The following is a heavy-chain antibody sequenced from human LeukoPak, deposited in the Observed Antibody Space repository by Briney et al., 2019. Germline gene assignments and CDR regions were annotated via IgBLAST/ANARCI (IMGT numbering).Heavy chain of an antibody. V-gene: IGHV3-15*01. D-gene: IGHD4-17*01. J-gene: IGHJ4*02. Sequence: GGSLRLSCAASGFTFHNAWMNWVRQAPGKGLEWVGRIKTKTDGGTADYAAPVKGRFDMSRDNSKNTLYLQMNSLRAEDTAVYYCARGGGYGDYGWGQGTLVTVSS. CDR3: ARGGGYGDYG. CDR1: GFTFHNAW. CDR2: IKTKTDGGTA.